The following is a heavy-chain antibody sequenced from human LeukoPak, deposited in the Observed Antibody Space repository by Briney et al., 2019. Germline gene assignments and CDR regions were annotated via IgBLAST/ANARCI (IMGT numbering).Heavy chain of an antibody. J-gene: IGHJ6*03. CDR3: ARINYYDSSGYPLRPELYYYYMDV. CDR2: IYYSGST. CDR1: GGSISSSSYY. D-gene: IGHD3-22*01. Sequence: SETLSLTCIVSGGSISSSSYYWGWIRQPPGKGLEWIGSIYYSGSTYYNPPLKSRVTISVDTSKNQFSLKLSSVTAADTAVYYCARINYYDSSGYPLRPELYYYYMDVWGKGTTVTVSS. V-gene: IGHV4-39*07.